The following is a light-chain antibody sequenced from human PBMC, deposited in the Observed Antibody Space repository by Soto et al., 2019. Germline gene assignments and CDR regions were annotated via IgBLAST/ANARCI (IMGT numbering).Light chain of an antibody. V-gene: IGKV1-5*03. CDR1: QSISSC. CDR3: QQCDTYPWT. CDR2: KSS. J-gene: IGKJ1*01. Sequence: DIQMTQSPSTLSASVGDRVTITCRASQSISSCLAWYQQKPGKAPNLVIYKSSSLESGVPSRFSGSGSGTEFTLTISSLQPDDFATYYCQQCDTYPWTFGPGTKVDIK.